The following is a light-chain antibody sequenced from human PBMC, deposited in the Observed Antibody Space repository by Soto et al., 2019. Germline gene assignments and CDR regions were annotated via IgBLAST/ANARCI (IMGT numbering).Light chain of an antibody. Sequence: EIVMTQSPATLSVSPGERATLSCRASQSVSSNLAWYQQKPGQAPRLLIYHASTRATGIPARFSGSGSGTEFTLTISSLQSEDFAVYYCQQYKWPLTFGGGTKVEIK. CDR2: HAS. J-gene: IGKJ4*01. V-gene: IGKV3-15*01. CDR3: QQYKWPLT. CDR1: QSVSSN.